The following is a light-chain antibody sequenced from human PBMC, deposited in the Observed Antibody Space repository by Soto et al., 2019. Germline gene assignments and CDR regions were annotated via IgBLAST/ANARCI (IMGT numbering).Light chain of an antibody. CDR3: QQYHDLVFT. V-gene: IGKV1-33*01. CDR1: QSISNY. J-gene: IGKJ5*01. Sequence: DPQMTQSPSSLSASVGDRVTLSCRASQSISNYLNWYQQKSGKAPTLLIHEATNLEAGVPSRFIGSRSGTEFTLTISSLQPEDIATYYCQQYHDLVFTFGQGTRLDIK. CDR2: EAT.